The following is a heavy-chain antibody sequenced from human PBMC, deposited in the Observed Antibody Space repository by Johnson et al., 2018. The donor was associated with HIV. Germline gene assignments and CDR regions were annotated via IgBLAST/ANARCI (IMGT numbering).Heavy chain of an antibody. V-gene: IGHV3-30-3*01. CDR1: GFVLSDSH. Sequence: QVQLVESGGDLVKPGGSLRVSCLASGFVLSDSHMSWIRQAPGKGLEWVAVISYDGSNKYYADSVKGRFTISRDNSKTTLYLQMNSLRAEDTAVFYGARAYNDAFDIWGQGTMVTVSS. J-gene: IGHJ3*02. D-gene: IGHD5-24*01. CDR3: ARAYNDAFDI. CDR2: ISYDGSNK.